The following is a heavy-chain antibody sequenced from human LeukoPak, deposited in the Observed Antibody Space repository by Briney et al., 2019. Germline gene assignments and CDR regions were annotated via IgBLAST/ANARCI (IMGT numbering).Heavy chain of an antibody. J-gene: IGHJ5*02. CDR1: GGSISSYY. V-gene: IGHV4-59*08. CDR3: ARLRQNWFDP. Sequence: PSETLSLTCTVSGGSISSYYWSWIRQPPGKGLEWIGYIYYSGSTSYNPSLKSRVTISVDTSKNQFSLKLSSVTAADTAVYYCARLRQNWFDPWGQGTLVTVSS. D-gene: IGHD4-17*01. CDR2: IYYSGST.